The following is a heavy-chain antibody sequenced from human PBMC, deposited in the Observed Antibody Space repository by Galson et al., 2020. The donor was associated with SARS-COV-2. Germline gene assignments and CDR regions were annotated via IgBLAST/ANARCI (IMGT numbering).Heavy chain of an antibody. CDR1: GFTFSTYV. Sequence: GGSLRLSCAASGFTFSTYVMHWVRQAPGKGPEWVAVISSAGSNSFYADSLKGRFTISRDNSKSTLYLQMNSLRAEDTAVYYCARGGEWELPYYFDYWGQGTLVTVST. V-gene: IGHV3-30*04. CDR2: ISSAGSNS. D-gene: IGHD1-26*01. J-gene: IGHJ4*02. CDR3: ARGGEWELPYYFDY.